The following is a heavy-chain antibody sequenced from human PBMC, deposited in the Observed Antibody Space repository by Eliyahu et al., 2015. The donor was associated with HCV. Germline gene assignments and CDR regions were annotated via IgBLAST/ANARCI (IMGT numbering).Heavy chain of an antibody. V-gene: IGHV3-11*01. D-gene: IGHD2-2*01. CDR2: MSGSATTX. J-gene: IGHJ6*02. CDR1: GFXFSDFY. Sequence: QEQLVESGGGLVKPGXSLRLSCXXSGFXFSDFYMSWIRQAPGKGLXWVAFMSGSATTXYXANSVKGRFTVSRDNTKNSLYLQMNNLGVDDAGVYYCARPDQLQPARYYFHGVDVWGQGTAVTVSS. CDR3: ARPDQLQPARYYFHGVDV.